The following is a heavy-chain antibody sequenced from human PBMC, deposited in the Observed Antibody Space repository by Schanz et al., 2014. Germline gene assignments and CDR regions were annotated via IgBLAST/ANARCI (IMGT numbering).Heavy chain of an antibody. CDR3: AREYSSYGTVYY. J-gene: IGHJ4*02. V-gene: IGHV3-30*03. CDR1: GFTFSNFG. D-gene: IGHD5-12*01. Sequence: VQLLESGGGLVQPGRSLRLSCAASGFTFSNFGLHWVRQAPGKGLNWVAVISSDGTNKYYADSVQGRFTLSKDFSKDTLYLQMNSLRVEDTALYYCAREYSSYGTVYYWGQGTLVTVAS. CDR2: ISSDGTNK.